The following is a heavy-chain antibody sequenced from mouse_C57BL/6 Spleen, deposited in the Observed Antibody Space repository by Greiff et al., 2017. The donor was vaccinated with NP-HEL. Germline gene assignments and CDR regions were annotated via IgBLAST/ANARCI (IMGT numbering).Heavy chain of an antibody. CDR2: INPSNGGT. V-gene: IGHV1-53*01. D-gene: IGHD3-3*01. CDR3: ARSRRADSHYFDY. CDR1: GYTFTSYW. Sequence: QVQLQQPGTELVKPGASVKLSCKASGYTFTSYWMHWVKQRPGHGLEWIGNINPSNGGTNYNEKFKSKATLTVDKSSSTAYMQLSSLTSEDSAVYYCARSRRADSHYFDYWGQGTTLTVSS. J-gene: IGHJ2*01.